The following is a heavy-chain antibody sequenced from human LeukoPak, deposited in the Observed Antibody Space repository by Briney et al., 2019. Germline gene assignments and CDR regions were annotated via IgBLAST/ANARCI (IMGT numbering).Heavy chain of an antibody. J-gene: IGHJ4*02. CDR2: INHSGST. D-gene: IGHD6-19*01. CDR1: GGSFSGYY. Sequence: SETLSLTCAVYGGSFSGYYWSWIRQPPGKGLEWIGEINHSGSTNYNPSLKSRVTISVDTSKNQFSLKLSSVTAADTAVYYCAGPSGWYRFNYFDYWGQGTLVTVSS. V-gene: IGHV4-34*01. CDR3: AGPSGWYRFNYFDY.